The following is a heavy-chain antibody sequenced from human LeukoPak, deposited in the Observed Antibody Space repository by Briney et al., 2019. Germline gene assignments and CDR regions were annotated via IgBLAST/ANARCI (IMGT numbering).Heavy chain of an antibody. J-gene: IGHJ4*02. V-gene: IGHV3-21*01. CDR2: ISSSSSYI. CDR1: GFTFSSYS. Sequence: GGSLRLSCAASGFTFSSYSMNWVRQAPGKGLEWVSSISSSSSYIYYADSVKGRFTISRDNAKNSLYLQMNSLRAEDTAVYYCARDFAWNDVRGPAAIRRGYYGSGSYYNYYFDYWGQGTLVTVSS. CDR3: ARDFAWNDVRGPAAIRRGYYGSGSYYNYYFDY. D-gene: IGHD3-10*01.